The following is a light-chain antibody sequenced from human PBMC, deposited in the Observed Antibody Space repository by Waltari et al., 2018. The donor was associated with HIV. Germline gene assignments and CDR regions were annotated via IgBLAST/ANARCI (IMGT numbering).Light chain of an antibody. Sequence: QSSLTQPPSASASHGQSATISRTGTCSVFCDHNTVSWYQQQPGKAPKVMIYEVTKRPSGVPDRFSGSKSGNSASLTVSGLQAEDEADYYCYSYAGSKGVFGTGTKVTVL. J-gene: IGLJ1*01. CDR3: YSYAGSKGV. CDR2: EVT. CDR1: CSVFCDHNT. V-gene: IGLV2-8*01.